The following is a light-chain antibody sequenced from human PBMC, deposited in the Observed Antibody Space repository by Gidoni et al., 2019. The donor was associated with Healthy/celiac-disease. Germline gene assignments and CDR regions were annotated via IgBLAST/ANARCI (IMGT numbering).Light chain of an antibody. J-gene: IGKJ2*01. CDR2: GAS. CDR3: QQYGSSPPYT. V-gene: IGKV3-20*01. CDR1: QSVSSSY. Sequence: EIVLTQSPGTLSLSPGERATLSCRASQSVSSSYLAWYQQKPGQAPRLLIYGASSRATGIPDRFSGSGSGTDFTLTIRRLEPEDFAVYYCQQYGSSPPYTFXXXTKLEIK.